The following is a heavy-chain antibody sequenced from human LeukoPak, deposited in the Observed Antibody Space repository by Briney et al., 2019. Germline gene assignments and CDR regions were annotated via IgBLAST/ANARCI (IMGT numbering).Heavy chain of an antibody. Sequence: ASVKVSCKASGYTFTSDGISWVRQAPGQGLEWMGWISTYNGNTNYAQMLQGRITMTTDTSTSTAYMELRSLRSDDTAVYYCARGKPVYFYGPGSYLASPFDSWGQGTLVTVSS. CDR2: ISTYNGNT. D-gene: IGHD3-10*01. V-gene: IGHV1-18*01. CDR1: GYTFTSDG. J-gene: IGHJ4*02. CDR3: ARGKPVYFYGPGSYLASPFDS.